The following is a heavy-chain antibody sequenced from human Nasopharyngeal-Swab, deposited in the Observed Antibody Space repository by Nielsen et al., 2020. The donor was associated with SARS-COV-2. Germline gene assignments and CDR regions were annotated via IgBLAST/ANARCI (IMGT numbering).Heavy chain of an antibody. D-gene: IGHD2-8*01. V-gene: IGHV3-23*01. Sequence: GESLKISCVASGFTFDTYAMTWVRQAPGKGLEWVSAISGSGGRTYYADSVKGRFIISRDNFKNTLYLQIHSLRAGDTAVYSCARFPGNGYGPQFPFDYWGQGTPVTVSS. CDR2: ISGSGGRT. CDR1: GFTFDTYA. J-gene: IGHJ4*02. CDR3: ARFPGNGYGPQFPFDY.